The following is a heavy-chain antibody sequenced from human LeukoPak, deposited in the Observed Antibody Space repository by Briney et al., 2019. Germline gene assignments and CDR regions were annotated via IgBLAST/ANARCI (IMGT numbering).Heavy chain of an antibody. J-gene: IGHJ4*02. CDR3: ARDSRFFDGSSWYDFYYYFDY. CDR1: GYTFTSYG. V-gene: IGHV1-18*01. Sequence: GASVKVSCKASGYTFTSYGISWVRQAPGQGLEWMGWISAYNGNTNYAQKLQGRVTMTTDTSTSTAYMELRSLRSDDTAVYYCARDSRFFDGSSWYDFYYYFDYWGQGTLVTVSS. D-gene: IGHD6-13*01. CDR2: ISAYNGNT.